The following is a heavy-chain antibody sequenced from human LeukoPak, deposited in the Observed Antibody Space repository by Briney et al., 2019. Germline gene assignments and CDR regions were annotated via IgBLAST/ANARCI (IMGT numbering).Heavy chain of an antibody. V-gene: IGHV3-7*01. D-gene: IGHD5-18*01. J-gene: IGHJ4*02. CDR3: ARDEYRNAY. CDR2: IKQDGSEK. Sequence: GGSLRPSCAAAGFTFSSCWMSWVRQAPGKGLEWVANIKQDGSEKYYVDSVKDRFTISRNNAKNSLYLQMNSLRAEDTAVYYCARDEYRNAYWGKGTLVTVSS. CDR1: GFTFSSCW.